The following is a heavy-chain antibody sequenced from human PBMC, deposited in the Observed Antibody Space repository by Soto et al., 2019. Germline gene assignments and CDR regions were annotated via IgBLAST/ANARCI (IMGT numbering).Heavy chain of an antibody. Sequence: GGSLRLSCVASGFSFSSYDMSWVRHAPGKGLEWVSFIIGNSGTTYYADSVKGRFTISRDNSKNTLYLQMSRLGAEDTAAYYCAKGSTYSFYFDHWGQGTLVTSPQ. CDR3: AKGSTYSFYFDH. CDR1: GFSFSSYD. CDR2: IIGNSGTT. V-gene: IGHV3-23*01. D-gene: IGHD5-18*01. J-gene: IGHJ4*01.